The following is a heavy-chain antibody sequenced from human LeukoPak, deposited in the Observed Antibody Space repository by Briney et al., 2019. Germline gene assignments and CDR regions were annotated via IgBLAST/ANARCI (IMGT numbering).Heavy chain of an antibody. CDR3: ARGAWYYIY. CDR2: IKPDGSEK. V-gene: IGHV3-7*01. Sequence: GSLRLSCAPSGFTFTTYWMSWVRQAPGKGLEWLANIKPDGSEKNYVDSVRGRFTISRDNAKNSLYLEVNSLRAEDTAVYYCARGAWYYIYWGQGTLVSVSS. D-gene: IGHD6-19*01. CDR1: GFTFTTYW. J-gene: IGHJ4*02.